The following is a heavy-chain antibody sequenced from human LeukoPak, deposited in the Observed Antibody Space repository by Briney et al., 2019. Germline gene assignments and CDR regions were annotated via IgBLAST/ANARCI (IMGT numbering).Heavy chain of an antibody. CDR3: ARSLYGSGNSYNWFDP. Sequence: SETLSLTCAVYGGSFSGYYWSWIRQPPGKGLEWIGEINHSGSTNYNPSLKSRVTISVDTSKNQFSLKLSSVTAADTAVYYCARSLYGSGNSYNWFDPWAQGTLVTVSS. CDR2: INHSGST. D-gene: IGHD3-10*01. V-gene: IGHV4-34*01. CDR1: GGSFSGYY. J-gene: IGHJ5*02.